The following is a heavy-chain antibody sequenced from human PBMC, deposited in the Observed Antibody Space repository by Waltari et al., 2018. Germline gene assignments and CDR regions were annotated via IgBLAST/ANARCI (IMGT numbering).Heavy chain of an antibody. D-gene: IGHD6-19*01. Sequence: EVELVESGGGLVQPGGSLRLSCEVSGVSLSDRWMHWVRQTPEKGLVWVARVNRDGSNTAYADSVRGRFIISRDTARNILFLQMSSVRVDDTALYYCVAATPSSDKWGQGTLVTVSS. V-gene: IGHV3-74*01. CDR1: GVSLSDRW. CDR3: VAATPSSDK. CDR2: VNRDGSNT. J-gene: IGHJ4*02.